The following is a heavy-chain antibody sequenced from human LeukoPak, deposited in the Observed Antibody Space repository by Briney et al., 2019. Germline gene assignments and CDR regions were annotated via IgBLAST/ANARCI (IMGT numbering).Heavy chain of an antibody. CDR1: GGTFSSYA. D-gene: IGHD2-15*01. Sequence: SVKVSCKASGGTFSSYAISWVRQAPGQGLEWMGGIIPIFGTANYAQKFQGRVTITADESTSTAYMELSSLRSEDTAVYYCARVFSYCSGGSCYPKEDYFDYWGQGTLVTVSP. CDR2: IIPIFGTA. CDR3: ARVFSYCSGGSCYPKEDYFDY. J-gene: IGHJ4*02. V-gene: IGHV1-69*13.